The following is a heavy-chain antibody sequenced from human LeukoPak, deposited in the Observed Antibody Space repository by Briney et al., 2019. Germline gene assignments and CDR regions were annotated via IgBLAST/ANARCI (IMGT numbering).Heavy chain of an antibody. D-gene: IGHD3-22*01. J-gene: IGHJ5*02. CDR1: GGSISSYY. CDR3: ARRPKTYYDSSGYYH. V-gene: IGHV4-59*08. CDR2: IYYSGST. Sequence: SETLSLTCTVSGGSISSYYWSWIRQPPGKGLEWIGYIYYSGSTYYNPSLKSRVTISVDTPKNQFSLKLSSVTAADTAVYYCARRPKTYYDSSGYYHWGQGTLVTVSS.